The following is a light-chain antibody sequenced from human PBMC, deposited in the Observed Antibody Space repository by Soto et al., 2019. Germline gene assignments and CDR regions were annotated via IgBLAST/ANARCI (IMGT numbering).Light chain of an antibody. Sequence: QSALTQPASMSGSPGQSITISCTGTSSDVGGYNFVSWYQQHPDKAPKLMLYEVTKRPSGVSDRFSGSKSGNTASLTISGLQTEDAADYYCSSYTSRDTRVFGTGTKLTVL. CDR3: SSYTSRDTRV. CDR1: SSDVGGYNF. V-gene: IGLV2-14*01. CDR2: EVT. J-gene: IGLJ1*01.